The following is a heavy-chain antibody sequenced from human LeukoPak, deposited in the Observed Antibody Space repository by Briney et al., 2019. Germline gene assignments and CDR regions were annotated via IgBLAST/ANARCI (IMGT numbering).Heavy chain of an antibody. Sequence: GALRLSCAASGFTVSSNYMNWVRQAPGKGLEWVSVIYDGGSTYYSDAVRGRFTASRDPSKNTLYLQMNSLRAEDTAVYYCAKSRRLYGDFIDYWGQGTLVTVSS. CDR1: GFTVSSNY. CDR3: AKSRRLYGDFIDY. D-gene: IGHD4-17*01. V-gene: IGHV3-53*01. J-gene: IGHJ4*02. CDR2: IYDGGST.